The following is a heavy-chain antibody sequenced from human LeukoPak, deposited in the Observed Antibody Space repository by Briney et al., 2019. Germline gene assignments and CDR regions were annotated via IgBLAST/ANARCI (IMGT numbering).Heavy chain of an antibody. V-gene: IGHV1-46*01. CDR3: ARGPEGYYYYYYMDV. Sequence: ASVKVSCKASGYTFTSYYMHWVRQAPGQGLEWMGIINPSGGSTSYAQKFQGRVTITADKSTSTAYMELSSPRSEDTAVYYCARGPEGYYYYYYMDVWGKGTTVTVSS. J-gene: IGHJ6*03. CDR1: GYTFTSYY. CDR2: INPSGGST.